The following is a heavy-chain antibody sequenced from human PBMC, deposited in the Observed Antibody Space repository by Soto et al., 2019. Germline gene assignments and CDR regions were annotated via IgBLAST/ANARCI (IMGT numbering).Heavy chain of an antibody. Sequence: SVKVCCRASGYTFPSYDINWVRQATVQGLEWMGWMNPNSGNTGYAQKFQGRVTMTMNTSISTAYMELSSLRYEDTAVYYCASGAAAGTSLYYYYGMDVWGQGTKVTVYS. J-gene: IGHJ6*02. CDR2: MNPNSGNT. V-gene: IGHV1-8*01. CDR3: ASGAAAGTSLYYYYGMDV. D-gene: IGHD6-13*01. CDR1: GYTFPSYD.